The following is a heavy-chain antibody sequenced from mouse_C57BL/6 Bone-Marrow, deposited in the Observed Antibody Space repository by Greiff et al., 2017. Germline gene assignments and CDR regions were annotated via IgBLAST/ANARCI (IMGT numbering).Heavy chain of an antibody. CDR2: IYPGSGST. J-gene: IGHJ4*01. V-gene: IGHV1-55*01. Sequence: QVQLQQPGAELVKPGASVKMSCKASGYTFPSYWITWVKQRPGQGLEWIGDIYPGSGSTNYNEKFKSKATLTVDTSSSTAYMPLSSLTSEDSAVYDCARELTYAIGYWGQGTSVTVSS. CDR1: GYTFPSYW. D-gene: IGHD4-1*01. CDR3: ARELTYAIGY.